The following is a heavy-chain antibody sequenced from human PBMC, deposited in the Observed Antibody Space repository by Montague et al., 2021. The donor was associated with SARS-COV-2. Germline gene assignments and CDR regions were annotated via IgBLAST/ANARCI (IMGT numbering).Heavy chain of an antibody. D-gene: IGHD6-13*01. CDR3: VRSGYSSSWYGFRSWFDP. J-gene: IGHJ5*02. CDR2: INHRGST. CDR1: GGSLSGYY. V-gene: IGHV4-34*01. Sequence: SETLSLTCAVYGGSLSGYYWSWIRQHPGKGLEWIGEINHRGSTNYNPSLKGRVTISVDTSKNQFSLKLSSVTAADTAVYYCVRSGYSSSWYGFRSWFDPWGQGTLVTVSS.